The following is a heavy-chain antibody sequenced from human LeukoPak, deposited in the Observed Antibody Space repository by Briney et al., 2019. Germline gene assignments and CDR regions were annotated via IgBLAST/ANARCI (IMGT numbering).Heavy chain of an antibody. D-gene: IGHD3-22*01. CDR3: AKEDYYYDSSGYPKPFDY. CDR1: GFTFSSYG. CDR2: ISGSGGST. J-gene: IGHJ4*02. Sequence: GGSLRLSFAASGFTFSSYGMSWVGQAPGKGLEGVSAISGSGGSTYYADSVKGRFTISRDNSKNTLYLQMNSLRAEDTAVYYCAKEDYYYDSSGYPKPFDYWGQGTLVTVSS. V-gene: IGHV3-23*01.